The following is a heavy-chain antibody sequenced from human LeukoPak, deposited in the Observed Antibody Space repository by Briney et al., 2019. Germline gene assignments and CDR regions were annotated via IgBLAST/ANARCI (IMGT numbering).Heavy chain of an antibody. CDR2: MNPNSGNT. D-gene: IGHD2-2*01. CDR1: GYTFTSYD. V-gene: IGHV1-8*03. J-gene: IGHJ4*02. CDR3: ARVPPGYCSSTSCFGGLPFDY. Sequence: GASVKVSCKASGYTFTSYDINWVRQATGQGLEWMGWMNPNSGNTGYAQKFQGRVTITRNTSISTAYMELSSLRSEDTAVYYCARVPPGYCSSTSCFGGLPFDYWGQGTLVTVSS.